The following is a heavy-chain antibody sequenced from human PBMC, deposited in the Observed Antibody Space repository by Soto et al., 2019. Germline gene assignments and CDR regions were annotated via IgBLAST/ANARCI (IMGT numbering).Heavy chain of an antibody. V-gene: IGHV1-69*13. CDR2: IIPIFGTA. CDR1: GGTFSSYA. J-gene: IGHJ5*02. Sequence: SVKVSCKASGGTFSSYAISWVRQAPGQGLEWMGGIIPIFGTANYAQKFQGRVTITADESTSTAYMELSSLRSEDTAVYYCARLFAILEWSELGSYWFDPWGQGTRVTVSS. D-gene: IGHD3-3*01. CDR3: ARLFAILEWSELGSYWFDP.